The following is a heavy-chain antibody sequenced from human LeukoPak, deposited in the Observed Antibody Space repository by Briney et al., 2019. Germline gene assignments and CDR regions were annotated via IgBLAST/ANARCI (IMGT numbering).Heavy chain of an antibody. CDR1: GGSISSYY. D-gene: IGHD4-17*01. CDR3: ARGEDGTGDYRPTYFDS. Sequence: SETLSITCTVSGGSISSYYWSWIRQPPGKGLEWIGYIYYSGSTNYNPSLKSRATISVDTSKKQFSLNLTSVTAADTAVYYCARGEDGTGDYRPTYFDSWGQGTLVTVSS. J-gene: IGHJ4*02. CDR2: IYYSGST. V-gene: IGHV4-59*12.